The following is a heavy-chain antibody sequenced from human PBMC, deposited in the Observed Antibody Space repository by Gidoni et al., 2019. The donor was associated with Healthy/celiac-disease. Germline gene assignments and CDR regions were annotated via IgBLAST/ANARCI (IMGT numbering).Heavy chain of an antibody. D-gene: IGHD5-12*01. V-gene: IGHV4-59*01. J-gene: IGHJ3*02. CDR3: ASSGYVVTDAFDI. Sequence: NPSLKSRVTISVDTSKNQFSLKLSSVTAADTAVYYCASSGYVVTDAFDIWGQGTMVTVSS.